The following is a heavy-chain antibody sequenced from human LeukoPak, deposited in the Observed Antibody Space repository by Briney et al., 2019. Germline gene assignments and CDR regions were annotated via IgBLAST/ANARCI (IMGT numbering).Heavy chain of an antibody. D-gene: IGHD5-18*01. Sequence: PSETLSLTCTVSGGSISSSSYYWGWIRQPPGKGLEWIGSIYYSGSTYYNPSLKSRVTISVDTSKNQFFLKLSSVTAADTAVYYCARVKGKLQLWRFTGFDPWGQGTLVTVSS. J-gene: IGHJ5*02. CDR3: ARVKGKLQLWRFTGFDP. CDR2: IYYSGST. CDR1: GGSISSSSYY. V-gene: IGHV4-39*01.